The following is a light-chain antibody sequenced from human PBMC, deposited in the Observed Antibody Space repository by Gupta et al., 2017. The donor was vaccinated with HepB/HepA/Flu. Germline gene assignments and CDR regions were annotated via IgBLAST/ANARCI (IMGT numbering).Light chain of an antibody. CDR2: EVN. V-gene: IGLV2-8*01. CDR1: SSDVGGYNF. J-gene: IGLJ2*01. Sequence: QSALTQPPSASGSPGQSVTISCTGTSSDVGGYNFVSWYQQHPGKAPKLIIYEVNKRPSGVPDRVSGSKSGNTASLTVSGPQAEDEADYHCSSYAGSSVVFGGGTKLTVL. CDR3: SSYAGSSVV.